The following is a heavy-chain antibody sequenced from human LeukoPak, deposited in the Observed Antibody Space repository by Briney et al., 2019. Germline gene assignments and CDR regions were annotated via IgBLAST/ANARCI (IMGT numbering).Heavy chain of an antibody. J-gene: IGHJ6*03. D-gene: IGHD6-19*01. CDR2: IYTSGST. CDR1: GGSISSYH. CDR3: ARSSVADSYYYSYYMGV. V-gene: IGHV4-4*07. Sequence: SDTLSLTCTVSGGSISSYHWNWIRQPAGKGLEWIGRIYTSGSTNYNPSLKSRVSMSLDTSKNQFSLRLSSVTAADTAVYYCARSSVADSYYYSYYMGVWGKGTTVTVSS.